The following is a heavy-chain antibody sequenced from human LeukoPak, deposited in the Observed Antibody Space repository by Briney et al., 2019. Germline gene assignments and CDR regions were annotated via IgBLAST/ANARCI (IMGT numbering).Heavy chain of an antibody. D-gene: IGHD3-16*02. CDR2: ISSSSSYI. Sequence: GGSLRLSCAASGFTSSSYSMNWVRQAPGKGLEWVSSISSSSSYIYYADSVKGRFTISRDNAKNSLYLQMNSLRAEDTAVYYCAREITFGGVIVPDAFDIWGQGTMVTVSS. J-gene: IGHJ3*02. CDR1: GFTSSSYS. CDR3: AREITFGGVIVPDAFDI. V-gene: IGHV3-21*01.